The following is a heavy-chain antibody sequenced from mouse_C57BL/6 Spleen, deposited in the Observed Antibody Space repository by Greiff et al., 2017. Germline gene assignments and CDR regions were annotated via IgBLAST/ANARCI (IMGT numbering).Heavy chain of an antibody. CDR3: AREEGDGYYYFDD. D-gene: IGHD2-3*01. CDR2: ISYDGSN. CDR1: GYSITSGYY. Sequence: EVQLQESGPGLVKPSQSLSLTCSVTGYSITSGYYWNWIRQFPGNKLEWMGYISYDGSNNYNPSLKNRISITRDTSKNQFFLKLNSVTTEDTATYYCAREEGDGYYYFDDWGQGTTLTVSS. V-gene: IGHV3-6*01. J-gene: IGHJ2*01.